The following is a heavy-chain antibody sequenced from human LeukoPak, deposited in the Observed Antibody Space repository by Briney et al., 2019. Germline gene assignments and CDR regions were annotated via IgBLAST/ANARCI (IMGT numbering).Heavy chain of an antibody. J-gene: IGHJ4*02. V-gene: IGHV1-69*04. CDR2: IIPILGIA. CDR1: GGTFSSYA. CDR3: ARGYDSSGYLDY. Sequence: SVTVSCKASGGTFSSYAISWVRQAPGQGLEWMGRIIPILGIANYAQKFQGRVTITADKSTSTAYMELSSLRSEDTAVYYCARGYDSSGYLDYWGQGTLVTVSS. D-gene: IGHD3-22*01.